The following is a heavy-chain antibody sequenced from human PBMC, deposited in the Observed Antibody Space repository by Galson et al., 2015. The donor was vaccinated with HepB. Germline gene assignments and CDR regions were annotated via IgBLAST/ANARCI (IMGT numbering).Heavy chain of an antibody. CDR3: ARVPGYSSWPQRDYFDY. V-gene: IGHV3-30*04. J-gene: IGHJ4*02. D-gene: IGHD6-13*01. Sequence: SLRLSCAASGFTFSSYAMHWVRQAPGKGLEWVAFISYDGSNKYYADSVKGRFTISRDNSKNTLYLQMNSLRAEDTAMYFCARVPGYSSWPQRDYFDYWGQGTLVTVSS. CDR1: GFTFSSYA. CDR2: ISYDGSNK.